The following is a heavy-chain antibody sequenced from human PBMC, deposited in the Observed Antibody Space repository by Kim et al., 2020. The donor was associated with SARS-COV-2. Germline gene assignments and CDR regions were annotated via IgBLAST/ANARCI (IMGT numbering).Heavy chain of an antibody. D-gene: IGHD3-16*01. Sequence: NKYHRDSVKGRFTISRDNSKNTLYLQMNGLRAEDTAVYYCARDLLGVATADYWGQGTLVTVSS. V-gene: IGHV3-30*01. CDR2: NK. CDR3: ARDLLGVATADY. J-gene: IGHJ4*02.